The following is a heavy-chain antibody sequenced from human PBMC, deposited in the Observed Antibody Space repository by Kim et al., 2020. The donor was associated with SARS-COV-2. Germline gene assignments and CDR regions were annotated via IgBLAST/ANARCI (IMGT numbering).Heavy chain of an antibody. V-gene: IGHV3-9*01. CDR3: VKSEDSSGCTDGFDM. J-gene: IGHJ3*02. Sequence: ADFVKGRFTISRDNAKNSLYLQMDFLRGDDTALYYCVKSEDSSGCTDGFDMWGQGTMVTVSS. D-gene: IGHD3-22*01.